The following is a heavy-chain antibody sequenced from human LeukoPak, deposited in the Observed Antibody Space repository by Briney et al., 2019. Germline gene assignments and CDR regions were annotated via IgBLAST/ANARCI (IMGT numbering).Heavy chain of an antibody. Sequence: ASVKVSCKASGGTFSSYAISWVRQAPGQGLEWMGGIIPIFGTANYAQKFQGRVTITADKSTSTAYMELSSLRSEDAAAYYCARDIPPGYYDSSGFDYWGQGTLVTVSS. V-gene: IGHV1-69*06. CDR3: ARDIPPGYYDSSGFDY. CDR1: GGTFSSYA. J-gene: IGHJ4*02. CDR2: IIPIFGTA. D-gene: IGHD3-22*01.